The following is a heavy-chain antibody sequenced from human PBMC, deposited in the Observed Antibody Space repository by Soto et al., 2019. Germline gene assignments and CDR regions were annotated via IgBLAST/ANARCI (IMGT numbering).Heavy chain of an antibody. CDR3: ASHYDLWTGYLSPVDY. CDR1: GYTFSDYY. Sequence: GGSLRLSCAASGYTFSDYYLSWIRQAPGKGLEWISYIDTSSTKIYYADYVRGRFTISRDNGKNSLFLEMNNLRVEDTAVYFCASHYDLWTGYLSPVDYWGRGTLVTVSS. J-gene: IGHJ4*02. D-gene: IGHD3-3*01. V-gene: IGHV3-11*01. CDR2: IDTSSTKI.